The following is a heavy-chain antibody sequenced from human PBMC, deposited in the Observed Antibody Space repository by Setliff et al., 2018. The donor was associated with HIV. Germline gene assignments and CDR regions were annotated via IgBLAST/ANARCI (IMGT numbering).Heavy chain of an antibody. Sequence: GASVKVSCKASGGTFKNLAISWVRQAPGQGLEWMGGVIPSFATANYAQKFQGRITITADELTSTVYMDLNSLNSEDSAVYYCANPHDGGAFDVWGQGTAVTVSS. CDR3: ANPHDGGAFDV. J-gene: IGHJ3*01. CDR2: VIPSFATA. V-gene: IGHV1-69*13. D-gene: IGHD1-1*01. CDR1: GGTFKNLA.